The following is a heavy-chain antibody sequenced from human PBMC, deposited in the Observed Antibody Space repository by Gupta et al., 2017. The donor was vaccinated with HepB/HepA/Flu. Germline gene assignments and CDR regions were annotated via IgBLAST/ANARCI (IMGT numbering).Heavy chain of an antibody. CDR2: ISNSASTI. D-gene: IGHD3-10*01. V-gene: IGHV3-48*03. Sequence: ELQLVESGGGLVQPGGSLRLSCAASAFSFSDYDMTWVRQAPGKGLEWVSYISNSASTIHYADSVKGRFTIPRDNARNSVHLQMNNLRVEDTAVYYCARDKGGSGSAYYFYYGMDVWGQGTTVTVSS. J-gene: IGHJ6*02. CDR3: ARDKGGSGSAYYFYYGMDV. CDR1: AFSFSDYD.